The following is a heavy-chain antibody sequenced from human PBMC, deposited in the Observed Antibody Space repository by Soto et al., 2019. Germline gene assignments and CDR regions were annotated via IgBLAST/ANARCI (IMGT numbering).Heavy chain of an antibody. D-gene: IGHD3-3*01. V-gene: IGHV4-34*01. J-gene: IGHJ4*02. CDR3: AAGRRSRFLEWSAVDY. CDR2: INHSGST. CDR1: GGSFSGYY. Sequence: QVQLQQWGAGLLKPSETLSLTCAVYGGSFSGYYCSWIRQPPGKGLEWSGEINHSGSTNYNPSLKSRVTISLDTSKNQFSLKLSSVTAADTAVYYCAAGRRSRFLEWSAVDYWGQGTLVTVSS.